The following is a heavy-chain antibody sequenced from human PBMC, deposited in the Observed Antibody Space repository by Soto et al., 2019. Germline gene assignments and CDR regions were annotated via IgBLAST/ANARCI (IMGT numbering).Heavy chain of an antibody. V-gene: IGHV1-2*04. Sequence: SVKPTSEAPGDALTVYSMHSVRQAPGQGLEWMGWINPTSGGTNYAQKFQGWVTMTRDTSISTAYMELSRLRSDDTAVYYCARDPGIAAAGTDGMDVWGQGTTVTVS. J-gene: IGHJ6*02. CDR1: GDALTVYS. CDR3: ARDPGIAAAGTDGMDV. CDR2: INPTSGGT. D-gene: IGHD6-13*01.